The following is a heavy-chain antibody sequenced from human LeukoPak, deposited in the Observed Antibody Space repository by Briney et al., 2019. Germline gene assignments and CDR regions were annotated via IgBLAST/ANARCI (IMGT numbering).Heavy chain of an antibody. J-gene: IGHJ4*02. D-gene: IGHD3-22*01. CDR2: IYYSGST. CDR3: ARDSGFLDY. CDR1: GGSIRSYY. Sequence: NPSETLSLNCTVSGGSIRSYYWIWSRQPPGKGLEWIGYIYYSGSTNYNPSLKSRVTISVDTSKNQFSLKLSSVTAADTAVYYCARDSGFLDYWGQGTLVTVSS. V-gene: IGHV4-59*01.